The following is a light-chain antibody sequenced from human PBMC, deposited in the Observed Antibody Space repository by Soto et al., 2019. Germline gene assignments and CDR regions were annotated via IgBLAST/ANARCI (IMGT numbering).Light chain of an antibody. V-gene: IGLV2-14*01. CDR1: SSY. CDR2: EVS. Sequence: QSVLTQPASVSGSPGQSITISCTGTSSYVSWYQQYPGKAPKLMIYEVSNRPSGISNRFSGSKSGNTASLTISGLQAEDEADYYCCSYTSSSRVFGGGTKVTVL. CDR3: CSYTSSSRV. J-gene: IGLJ3*02.